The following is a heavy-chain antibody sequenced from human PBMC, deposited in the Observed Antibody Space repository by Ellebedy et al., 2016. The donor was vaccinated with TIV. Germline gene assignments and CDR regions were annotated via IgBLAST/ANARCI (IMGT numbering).Heavy chain of an antibody. CDR2: NNPNSGGT. CDR3: ARDGGSYSDFDY. V-gene: IGHV1-2*04. Sequence: AASVKVSCKASGYNFTGYYMHWVRQAPGQGLEWMGWNNPNSGGTNYAQKFQGWVTMTRDTSISTAYMELSRLRSDDTAVYYCARDGGSYSDFDYWGQGTLVTVSS. J-gene: IGHJ4*02. CDR1: GYNFTGYY. D-gene: IGHD1-26*01.